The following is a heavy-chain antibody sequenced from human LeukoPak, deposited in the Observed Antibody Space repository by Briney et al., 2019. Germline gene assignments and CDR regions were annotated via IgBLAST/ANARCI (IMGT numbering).Heavy chain of an antibody. CDR1: GFTVSSNY. Sequence: PGGSLRLSCAASGFTVSSNYMSWVRQAPGKGLEWVSVIYSGGSTYYAGSVKGRFTISRDNSKNTLYLQMNSLRAEDTAVYYCARYSGYDSTFDYWGQGTLVTVSS. J-gene: IGHJ4*02. CDR3: ARYSGYDSTFDY. CDR2: IYSGGST. V-gene: IGHV3-53*01. D-gene: IGHD5-12*01.